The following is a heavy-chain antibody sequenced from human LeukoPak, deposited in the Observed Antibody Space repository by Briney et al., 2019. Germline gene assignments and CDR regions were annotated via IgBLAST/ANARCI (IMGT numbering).Heavy chain of an antibody. J-gene: IGHJ6*03. CDR1: GGSISSGSYY. CDR2: IYTSGTT. V-gene: IGHV4-61*09. Sequence: SETLSVTCTVSGGSISSGSYYWTWIRQPAGRGLEWIGHIYTSGTTNYNPSLKSRVTISVDTSKKQFSLKLSSVTAADTAVYYCARVEGGTYFDYYYMDVWGKGTTVTVSS. D-gene: IGHD3-16*01. CDR3: ARVEGGTYFDYYYMDV.